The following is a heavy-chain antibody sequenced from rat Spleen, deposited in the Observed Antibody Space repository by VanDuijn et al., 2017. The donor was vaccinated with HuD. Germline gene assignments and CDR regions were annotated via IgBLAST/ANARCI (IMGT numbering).Heavy chain of an antibody. D-gene: IGHD1-4*01. Sequence: EVQLVESGGGLVQPGRSLKLSCAASGFTFSNYDMAWVRQAPTKGLEWVASISTGGGNTYYRDSVKGRFTISRDNAKSTLYLQMDSLRSEDTATYYVAKGGYNYGWFAYWGQGTLVTVSS. V-gene: IGHV5S23*01. CDR1: GFTFSNYD. J-gene: IGHJ3*01. CDR3: AKGGYNYGWFAY. CDR2: ISTGGGNT.